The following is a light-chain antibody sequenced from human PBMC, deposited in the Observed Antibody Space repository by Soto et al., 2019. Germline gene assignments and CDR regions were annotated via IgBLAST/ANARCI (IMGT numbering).Light chain of an antibody. Sequence: EIVLTQSPGTLSLSPGERATLSCRASQSVSSSYLAWYQKKPGQATRLLIYGASSRDTGIPAGFSGSGSGTDFTLTISRLEPEDFAVYYCQQYGNSPGTFGQGTKVEIK. J-gene: IGKJ1*01. CDR3: QQYGNSPGT. CDR1: QSVSSSY. V-gene: IGKV3-20*01. CDR2: GAS.